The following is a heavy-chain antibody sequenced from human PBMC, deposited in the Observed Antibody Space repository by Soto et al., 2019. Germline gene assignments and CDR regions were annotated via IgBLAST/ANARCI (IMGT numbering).Heavy chain of an antibody. D-gene: IGHD3-16*01. CDR3: ARGLGGIWDFDY. CDR1: GGSISSGDYY. V-gene: IGHV4-30-4*01. J-gene: IGHJ4*02. Sequence: SETLSLTCTVSGGSISSGDYYWRWIRQPPGKGLEWIGYIYYSGSTYYNPSLKSRVTVSVDTSKNQFSLKLSSVTAADTAVYYCARGLGGIWDFDYWGQGTLVTVSS. CDR2: IYYSGST.